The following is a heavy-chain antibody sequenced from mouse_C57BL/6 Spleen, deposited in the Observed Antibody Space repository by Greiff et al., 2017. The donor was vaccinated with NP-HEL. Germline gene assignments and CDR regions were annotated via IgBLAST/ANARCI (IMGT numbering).Heavy chain of an antibody. CDR3: ARVQKFPDCYGSGYLDV. CDR1: GYTFTDYY. Sequence: QVHVKQSGAELVKPGASVKISCKASGYTFTDYYINWVKQRPGQGLEWIGKIGPGSGSTYYNEKFKGKATLTADKSSSTAYMQLSSLTSEDSAVYFGARVQKFPDCYGSGYLDVWGTGTTVTVSS. CDR2: IGPGSGST. J-gene: IGHJ1*03. V-gene: IGHV1-77*01. D-gene: IGHD1-1*01.